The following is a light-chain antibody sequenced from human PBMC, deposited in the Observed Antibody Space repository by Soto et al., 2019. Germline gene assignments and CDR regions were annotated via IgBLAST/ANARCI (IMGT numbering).Light chain of an antibody. J-gene: IGKJ1*01. CDR2: GAS. V-gene: IGKV3-20*01. CDR3: QQYNNWPQT. CDR1: QSVDSSF. Sequence: PGERATLSCRASQSVDSSFLAWYQQKPGQAPRLLIYGASSRATGIPDRFRGSGSGTDFTLTISRLEPEDLAEYHCQQYNNWPQTFGQGTKVEIK.